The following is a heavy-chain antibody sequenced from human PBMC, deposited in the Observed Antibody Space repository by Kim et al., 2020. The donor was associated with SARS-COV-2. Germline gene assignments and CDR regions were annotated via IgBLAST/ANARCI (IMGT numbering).Heavy chain of an antibody. CDR1: GGSSGSSY. CDR2: IYDSGIA. V-gene: IGHV4-59*13. D-gene: IGHD6-19*01. CDR3: ARGLTTADETDSSGWHKYYFDY. Sequence: SETLSLTCSVSGGSSGSSYWSWIRQPPGKGLEWIGNIYDSGIANYNPSLKSRVTISIDTSKNQFSLILNSVTAADTAVYYCARGLTTADETDSSGWHKYYFDYWGQGTLVTVSS. J-gene: IGHJ4*02.